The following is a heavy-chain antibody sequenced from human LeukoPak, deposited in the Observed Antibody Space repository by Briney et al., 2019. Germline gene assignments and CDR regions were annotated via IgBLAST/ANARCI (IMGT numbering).Heavy chain of an antibody. CDR1: GFTFSSYG. CDR3: AKEYGYDYNYFYSMDV. J-gene: IGHJ6*03. CDR2: IRYDGSKK. V-gene: IGHV3-30*02. Sequence: PGGSLRLSCAASGFTFSSYGIHWVRQAPGKGLEWVAFIRYDGSKKYHAGSVKGRFTITRDNSKNTVYLQMNSLRAEDTAVYFCAKEYGYDYNYFYSMDVWGKGTTVTISS. D-gene: IGHD1-1*01.